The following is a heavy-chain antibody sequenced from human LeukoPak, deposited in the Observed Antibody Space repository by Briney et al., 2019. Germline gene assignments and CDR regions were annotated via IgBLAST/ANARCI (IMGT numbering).Heavy chain of an antibody. Sequence: GGSLRLSCAASGFTFDDYAMHWVRQAPGKGLEWVSGISWNSGSIGYADSVKGRFTISRDNAKNSLYLQMNSLRAEDTALYYCAKAPGYCSGGSCYYYGMDVWGQGTTVTVSS. D-gene: IGHD2-15*01. J-gene: IGHJ6*02. CDR3: AKAPGYCSGGSCYYYGMDV. CDR2: ISWNSGSI. CDR1: GFTFDDYA. V-gene: IGHV3-9*01.